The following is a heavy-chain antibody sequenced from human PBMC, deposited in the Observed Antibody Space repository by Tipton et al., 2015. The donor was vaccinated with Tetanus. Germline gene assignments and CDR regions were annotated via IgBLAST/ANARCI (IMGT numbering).Heavy chain of an antibody. J-gene: IGHJ4*02. Sequence: SLRLSCAASGFTFSSYAMSWVRQAPGKGLEWVSAISGSGGSTYYADSVKGRFTISRDNSKNTLYLQMNSLRAEDTAVYYRAKAAVAGTVSRLDYWGQGTLATVSS. D-gene: IGHD6-19*01. V-gene: IGHV3-23*01. CDR3: AKAAVAGTVSRLDY. CDR1: GFTFSSYA. CDR2: ISGSGGST.